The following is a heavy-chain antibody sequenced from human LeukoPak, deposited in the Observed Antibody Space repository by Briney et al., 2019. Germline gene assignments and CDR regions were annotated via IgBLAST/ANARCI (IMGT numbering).Heavy chain of an antibody. CDR1: GFTFSDYY. Sequence: GGSLRLSCAASGFTFSDYYMSWIRQAPGKGLEWVSYISSSGSTIYYADSVKGRFTISRDNAKNSLYLQMNSLRAEGTAVYYCARVTEDYYYYYYMDVWGKGTTVTVSS. J-gene: IGHJ6*03. CDR3: ARVTEDYYYYYYMDV. CDR2: ISSSGSTI. V-gene: IGHV3-11*01.